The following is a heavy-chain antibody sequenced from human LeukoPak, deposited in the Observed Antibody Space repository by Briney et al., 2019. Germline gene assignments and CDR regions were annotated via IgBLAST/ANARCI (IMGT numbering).Heavy chain of an antibody. J-gene: IGHJ4*02. CDR3: ARGRRRGSGSYWRFDY. V-gene: IGHV3-30-3*01. CDR1: GFTFSSYA. CDR2: ISYDGSNK. D-gene: IGHD1-26*01. Sequence: GRSLRLSCAASGFTFSSYAMHWVRQAPGKGLEWVAVISYDGSNKYYADSVKGRFTISRDNSKNTLYLQMNSLRAEDTAVYYCARGRRRGSGSYWRFDYWGQGTLVTVSS.